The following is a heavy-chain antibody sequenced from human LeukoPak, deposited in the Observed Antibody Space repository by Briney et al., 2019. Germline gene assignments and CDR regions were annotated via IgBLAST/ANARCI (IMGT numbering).Heavy chain of an antibody. J-gene: IGHJ3*02. CDR1: GGSISSSSYY. CDR3: ARDDYYAFDI. CDR2: IYYSGST. D-gene: IGHD4-11*01. Sequence: SETLSLTCTVSGGSISSSSYYWGWIRQAPGKGLEWIGSIYYSGSTYYNPSLKSRVTISVDTSKNQFSLKVSSVTAADTAVYYCARDDYYAFDIWGQGTMVTVSS. V-gene: IGHV4-39*07.